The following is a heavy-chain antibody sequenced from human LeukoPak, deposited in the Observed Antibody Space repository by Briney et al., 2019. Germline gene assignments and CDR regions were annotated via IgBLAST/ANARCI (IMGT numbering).Heavy chain of an antibody. J-gene: IGHJ4*02. CDR1: GGTFSSYA. D-gene: IGHD3-3*01. CDR2: IIPIFGTA. CDR3: ARADHGDWDLRGVVKTPSFDY. V-gene: IGHV1-69*13. Sequence: SVKVSCKASGGTFSSYAISWVRQAPGQGLEWMGGIIPIFGTANYAQKFQGRVTITADESTSTAYMELSSLRSEDPAAYYCARADHGDWDLRGVVKTPSFDYWGQGTLVTVSS.